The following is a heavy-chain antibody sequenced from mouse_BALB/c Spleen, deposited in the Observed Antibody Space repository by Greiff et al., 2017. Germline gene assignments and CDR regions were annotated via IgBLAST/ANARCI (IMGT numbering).Heavy chain of an antibody. CDR3: ARLGWLLRGAMDY. J-gene: IGHJ3*01. V-gene: IGHV3-2*02. D-gene: IGHD2-3*01. CDR1: GYSITSDYA. Sequence: EVKLLESGPGLVKPSQSLSLTCTVTGYSITSDYAWNWIRQFPGNKLEWMGYISYSGSTSYNPSLKSRISITRDTSKNQFFLQLNSVTTEDTATYYCARLGWLLRGAMDYWGQGTLVTVSA. CDR2: ISYSGST.